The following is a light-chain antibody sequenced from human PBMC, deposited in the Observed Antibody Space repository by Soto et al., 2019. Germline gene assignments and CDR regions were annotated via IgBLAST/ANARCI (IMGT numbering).Light chain of an antibody. Sequence: DIQMTQSPSSLSESVGDRVTITCRASQGIRKDLGWYQQKPGKAPKRLIYAASSLQSGVPSRFSGSGSGTEFTLTISSLQPEDYATYYCLQQNSYPLTFGGGTKVDIK. V-gene: IGKV1-17*01. J-gene: IGKJ4*01. CDR2: AAS. CDR3: LQQNSYPLT. CDR1: QGIRKD.